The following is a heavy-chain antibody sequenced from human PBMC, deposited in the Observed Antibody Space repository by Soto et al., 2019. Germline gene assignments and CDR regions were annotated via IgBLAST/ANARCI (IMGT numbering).Heavy chain of an antibody. J-gene: IGHJ4*02. CDR3: ARGGIAAAAPPDY. Sequence: QVQLQESGPGLVKPSQTLSLTCTVSGRSISSGGYYWSWIRQHPGKGLEWIGYIYYSGSTYYNPSLKSRVTISVDTSKNQFSLKLSSVTAADTAVYYCARGGIAAAAPPDYWGQGTLVTVSS. D-gene: IGHD6-13*01. V-gene: IGHV4-31*03. CDR1: GRSISSGGYY. CDR2: IYYSGST.